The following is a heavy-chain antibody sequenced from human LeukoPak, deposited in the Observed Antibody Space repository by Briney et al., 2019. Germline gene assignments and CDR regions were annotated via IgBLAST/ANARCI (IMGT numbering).Heavy chain of an antibody. CDR1: GGSISSGSYY. V-gene: IGHV4-61*02. CDR2: IYTSGST. CDR3: ARGGSSWFYYYMDV. Sequence: SETLSLTCTVSGGSISSGSYYWSWIRQPAGKGLEWIGRIYTSGSTNYNPSLKSRVTISVDTSKNQFSLKLSSVTAADTAVYYCARGGSSWFYYYMDVWGKGTTVTVSS. D-gene: IGHD6-13*01. J-gene: IGHJ6*03.